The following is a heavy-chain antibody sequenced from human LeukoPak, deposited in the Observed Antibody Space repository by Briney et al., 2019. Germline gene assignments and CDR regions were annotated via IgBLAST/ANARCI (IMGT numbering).Heavy chain of an antibody. CDR1: GGTFSNYA. D-gene: IGHD3-9*01. CDR3: ARDRDYDVLTTYYFGAFDI. J-gene: IGHJ3*02. Sequence: GASVKVSCKASGGTFSNYAINWVRQAPGQGLEWMGGIIPIFNTANYAQKFQGRVTITADKFTNTAYLDLNSLRSGDTAVYYCARDRDYDVLTTYYFGAFDIWGQGTMVTVSS. V-gene: IGHV1-69*06. CDR2: IIPIFNTA.